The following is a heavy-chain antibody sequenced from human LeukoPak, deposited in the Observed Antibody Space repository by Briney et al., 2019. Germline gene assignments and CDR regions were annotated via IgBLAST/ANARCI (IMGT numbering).Heavy chain of an antibody. D-gene: IGHD6-13*01. CDR3: ARYWAAAGTDYFDY. CDR2: INAGNGNT. Sequence: GASVKVSCKASGYTFTSYAMHWVRQAPGQRLEWMGWINAGNGNTKYSQKFQGRVTITRDTSASTAYMELSSLRSEDTAVYYCARYWAAAGTDYFDYWGQGTLVTVSS. V-gene: IGHV1-3*01. J-gene: IGHJ4*02. CDR1: GYTFTSYA.